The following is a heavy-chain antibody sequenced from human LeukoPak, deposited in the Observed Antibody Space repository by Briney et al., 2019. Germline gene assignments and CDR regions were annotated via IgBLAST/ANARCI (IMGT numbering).Heavy chain of an antibody. Sequence: GGSLRLSCAASGFTFSSYSMNWVRQAPGKGLEWVSSISSSSSYIYYADSVKGRFTISRDNAKNSLYLQMNSLIAEDTAVYYCARDGGSSGLNAFDIWGQGTMVTVSS. V-gene: IGHV3-21*01. D-gene: IGHD3-22*01. CDR3: ARDGGSSGLNAFDI. J-gene: IGHJ3*02. CDR2: ISSSSSYI. CDR1: GFTFSSYS.